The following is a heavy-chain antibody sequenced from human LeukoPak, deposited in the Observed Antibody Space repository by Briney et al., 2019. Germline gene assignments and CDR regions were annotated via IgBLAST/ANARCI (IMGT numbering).Heavy chain of an antibody. CDR2: ISAYNGNT. CDR1: GGTFSSYA. Sequence: ASVKVSCKASGGTFSSYAISWVRQAPGQGLEWMGWISAYNGNTNYAQKLQGRVTMTTDTSTSTAYMELRSLRSDDTAVYYCARDHDILTGYYASEYFQHWGQGTLVTVSS. D-gene: IGHD3-9*01. CDR3: ARDHDILTGYYASEYFQH. J-gene: IGHJ1*01. V-gene: IGHV1-18*01.